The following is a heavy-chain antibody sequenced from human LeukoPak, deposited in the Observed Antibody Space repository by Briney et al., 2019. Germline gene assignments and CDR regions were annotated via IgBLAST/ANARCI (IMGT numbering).Heavy chain of an antibody. CDR1: GYTFTSYG. V-gene: IGHV1-18*01. D-gene: IGHD1-26*01. CDR2: ISAYNGNT. J-gene: IGHJ5*02. CDR3: ARVLEWELLGGWFDP. Sequence: AASVKVSCKASGYTFTSYGISWVRQAPGQGLEWMGWISAYNGNTNYAQKLQGRVTMTTDISTSTAYMELRSLRSDDTAVYYCARVLEWELLGGWFDPWGQGTLVTVSS.